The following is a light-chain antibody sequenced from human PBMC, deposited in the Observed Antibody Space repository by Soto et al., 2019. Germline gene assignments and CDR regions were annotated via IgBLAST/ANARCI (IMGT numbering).Light chain of an antibody. Sequence: DIQITQSPSSLSASVLDIVTITCRASQTISNYLHWYQQRPGTAPKLLIYAASNLQFGVPSRFSGSGSGTDFTLTISSLQPEDFATYYCQQSYSTPPTFGQGTKVDIK. J-gene: IGKJ1*01. V-gene: IGKV1-39*01. CDR3: QQSYSTPPT. CDR1: QTISNY. CDR2: AAS.